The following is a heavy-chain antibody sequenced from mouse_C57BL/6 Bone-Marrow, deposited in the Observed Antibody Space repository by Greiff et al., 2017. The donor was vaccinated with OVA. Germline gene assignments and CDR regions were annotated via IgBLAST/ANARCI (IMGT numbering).Heavy chain of an antibody. Sequence: VQLQQSGAELVRPGASVKLSCTASGFNIKDDYMHWVKQRPEQGLEWIGWIDPENGDTEYASKFQGKATITADTSSNTAYLQLSSLTSEDTAVYYCTTSGDYYGSSYWFAYWGQGTLVTVSA. CDR3: TTSGDYYGSSYWFAY. V-gene: IGHV14-4*01. J-gene: IGHJ3*01. CDR2: IDPENGDT. D-gene: IGHD1-1*01. CDR1: GFNIKDDY.